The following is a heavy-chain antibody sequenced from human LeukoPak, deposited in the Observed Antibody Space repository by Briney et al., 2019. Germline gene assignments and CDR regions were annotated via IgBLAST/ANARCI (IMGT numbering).Heavy chain of an antibody. J-gene: IGHJ6*03. D-gene: IGHD5-18*01. CDR1: GYTFTSYG. Sequence: ASVKVSCKASGYTFTSYGISWVRQAPGQGLEWMGWISAYNGNTNYAQKLQGRVTMTTDTSTSTAYMELRSLRSDDTAVYYCARGPGGYSYGYVHYYYMDVWGKGTTVTVSS. CDR2: ISAYNGNT. CDR3: ARGPGGYSYGYVHYYYMDV. V-gene: IGHV1-18*01.